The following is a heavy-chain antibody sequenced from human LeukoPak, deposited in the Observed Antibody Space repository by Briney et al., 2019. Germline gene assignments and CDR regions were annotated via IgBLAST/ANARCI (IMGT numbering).Heavy chain of an antibody. D-gene: IGHD5-12*01. CDR3: AKDKWLRGYYYYYMDV. J-gene: IGHJ6*03. CDR1: GFTFDDYN. CDR2: ITWNGDST. Sequence: GGSLRLSCAASGFTFDDYNMHWVRQAPGKGLEWVSLITWNGDSTYYADSVEGRFTISRDNSKNSLYLQMNSLRTEDTALYYCAKDKWLRGYYYYYMDVWDKGTTVTVSS. V-gene: IGHV3-43*01.